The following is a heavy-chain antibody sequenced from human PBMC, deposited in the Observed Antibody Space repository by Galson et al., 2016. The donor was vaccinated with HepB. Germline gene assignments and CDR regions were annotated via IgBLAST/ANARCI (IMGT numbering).Heavy chain of an antibody. CDR3: ASPPTY. J-gene: IGHJ4*02. CDR1: GFTLRRSV. Sequence: SLRLSCAASGFTLRRSVMSWIRQAPGKGPEWVSGISETGSDSYYADSVRGRFTISRDNSKNMVYLQLNSLRAEDTALYDCASPPTYWGRGTLVTVSS. CDR2: ISETGSDS. V-gene: IGHV3-23*01.